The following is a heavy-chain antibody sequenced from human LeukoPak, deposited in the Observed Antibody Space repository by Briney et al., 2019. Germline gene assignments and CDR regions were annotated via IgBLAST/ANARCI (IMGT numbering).Heavy chain of an antibody. D-gene: IGHD6-19*01. Sequence: ASVKVSCKASGGTFSSYAISWVRQAPGQGLEWMGGIIPIFGTANYAQKFQGRVTITADKSTSTAYMELSSLRSEDTAVYYCARSQIIAVAGTMDYWGQGTLVTVSS. V-gene: IGHV1-69*06. CDR3: ARSQIIAVAGTMDY. J-gene: IGHJ4*02. CDR1: GGTFSSYA. CDR2: IIPIFGTA.